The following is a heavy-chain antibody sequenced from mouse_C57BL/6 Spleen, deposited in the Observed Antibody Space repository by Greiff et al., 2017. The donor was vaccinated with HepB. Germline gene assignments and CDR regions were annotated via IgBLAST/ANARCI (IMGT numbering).Heavy chain of an antibody. CDR2: IYPRDGST. CDR3: ARSADTKVVARYAKED. J-gene: IGHJ4*01. D-gene: IGHD1-1*01. Sequence: QVQLQQSGPELVKPGASVKLSCKASGYTFTSYVINWVKQRPGQGLEWIGWIYPRDGSTKYNEKFKGKATLTVDTSSSTAYMELHSLTSEDSAVYFCARSADTKVVARYAKEDWGKGASVTVSS. CDR1: GYTFTSYV. V-gene: IGHV1-85*01.